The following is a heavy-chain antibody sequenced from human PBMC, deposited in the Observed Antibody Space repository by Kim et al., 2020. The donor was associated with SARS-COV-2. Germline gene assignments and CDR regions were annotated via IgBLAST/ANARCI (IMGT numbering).Heavy chain of an antibody. CDR1: GYTFTSYL. J-gene: IGHJ4*02. Sequence: ASVKVSCKASGYTFTSYLITWVRQAPGQGLEWMGWVSPYNGNTNYAQKFQGRVTMTTDSSTTTAYMEVRRLRSDDTALYYCARDRAVDYWGQGTLVTVSS. CDR3: ARDRAVDY. CDR2: VSPYNGNT. V-gene: IGHV1-18*01.